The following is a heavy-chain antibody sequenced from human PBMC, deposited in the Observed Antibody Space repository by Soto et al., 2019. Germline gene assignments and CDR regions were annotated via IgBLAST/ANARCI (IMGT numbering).Heavy chain of an antibody. J-gene: IGHJ6*03. CDR2: IYYSGST. D-gene: IGHD3-10*01. CDR1: GGSISSYY. Sequence: QVQLQESGPGLVKPSETLSLTCTVSGGSISSYYWSWIRQPPGKGLEWIGYIYYSGSTNYNPSLKSRVTTSVDTSTNQFSLKLSSVTAADTAVHYCARGEYYGSGSTYDYMDVWGKGTTVTVSS. V-gene: IGHV4-59*08. CDR3: ARGEYYGSGSTYDYMDV.